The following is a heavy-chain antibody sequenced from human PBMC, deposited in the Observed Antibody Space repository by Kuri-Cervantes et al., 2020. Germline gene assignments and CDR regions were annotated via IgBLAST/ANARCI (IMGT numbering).Heavy chain of an antibody. CDR2: IKQDGSAR. V-gene: IGHV3-7*01. J-gene: IGHJ4*02. CDR1: GFTFSSYW. D-gene: IGHD5-12*01. CDR3: ARDKWLRFSTVGSLDY. Sequence: GESLKISCVASGFTFSSYWMNWVRQAPGKGLEWVAIIKQDGSARYYADSVKGRFTISRDNAKNSLYLQMNSLRAEDTAVYYCARDKWLRFSTVGSLDYWGQGTLVTVSS.